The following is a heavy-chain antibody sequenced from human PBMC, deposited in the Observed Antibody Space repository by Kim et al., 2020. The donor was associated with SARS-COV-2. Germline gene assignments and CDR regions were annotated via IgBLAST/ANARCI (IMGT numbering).Heavy chain of an antibody. Sequence: SVKVSCKASGGTFSSYAISWVRQAPGQGLEWMGGIIPIFGTANYAQKFQGRVTITADESTSTAYMELSSLRSEDTAVYYCARDQSYCSGGSCYSGVFDPWGQGTLVTVSS. V-gene: IGHV1-69*13. D-gene: IGHD2-15*01. CDR3: ARDQSYCSGGSCYSGVFDP. J-gene: IGHJ5*02. CDR1: GGTFSSYA. CDR2: IIPIFGTA.